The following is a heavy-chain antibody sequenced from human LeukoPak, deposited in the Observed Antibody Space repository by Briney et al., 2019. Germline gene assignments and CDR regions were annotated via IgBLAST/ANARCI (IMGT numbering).Heavy chain of an antibody. CDR1: GFTFSSYW. CDR2: INQDGSEK. CDR3: ARGAGSYYGYFQS. D-gene: IGHD1-26*01. J-gene: IGHJ1*01. Sequence: GGSLRLSCEASGFTFSSYWMSWVRQASGKGLEWVANINQDGSEKNYVDSVKGRFTISRDNAKNSLYLQMNSLRAEDTAVYFCARGAGSYYGYFQSWGQGTLVTVSS. V-gene: IGHV3-7*01.